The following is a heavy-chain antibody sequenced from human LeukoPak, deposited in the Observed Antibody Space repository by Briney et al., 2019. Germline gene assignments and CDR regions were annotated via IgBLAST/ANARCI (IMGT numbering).Heavy chain of an antibody. CDR1: GGSISSYH. CDR2: ISHSGST. Sequence: NPSETLSLTCTVSGGSISSYHWSWIRQPPGEGLEWIGYISHSGSTKYNSSLKSRAIISSDTSKNQFSLKLSSVTAADTALYYCARLRDGDYGGYFDYWGQGTLVTASS. J-gene: IGHJ4*02. D-gene: IGHD4-17*01. CDR3: ARLRDGDYGGYFDY. V-gene: IGHV4-59*08.